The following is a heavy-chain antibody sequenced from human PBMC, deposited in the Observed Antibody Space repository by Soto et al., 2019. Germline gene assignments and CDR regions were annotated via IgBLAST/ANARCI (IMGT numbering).Heavy chain of an antibody. J-gene: IGHJ5*02. CDR1: GGSISSGGYY. CDR3: ARERPDGSRLDP. CDR2: IYYSGST. Sequence: SETLSLTCTVSGGSISSGGYYWSWIRQPPGKGLEWIGYIYYSGSTYYNPSLKSRVTISVDTSKNQFSLKLSSVTAADTAVYYCARERPDGSRLDPWGQGTLVTVSS. D-gene: IGHD6-13*01. V-gene: IGHV4-30-4*08.